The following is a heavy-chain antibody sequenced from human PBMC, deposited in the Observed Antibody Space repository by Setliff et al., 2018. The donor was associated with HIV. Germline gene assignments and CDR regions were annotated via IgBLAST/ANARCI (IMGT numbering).Heavy chain of an antibody. Sequence: SETLSLTCTVSGGSISGYFWGWIRRPAGKGLEWIGRTFTSGSTNYSPSPKSRVTMSVDTSKNQFSLNLTPVTAADTAVYYCAREPKGGDDRALDYWGQGTLVTVSS. J-gene: IGHJ4*02. CDR3: AREPKGGDDRALDY. CDR1: GGSISGYF. V-gene: IGHV4-4*07. D-gene: IGHD3-16*01. CDR2: TFTSGST.